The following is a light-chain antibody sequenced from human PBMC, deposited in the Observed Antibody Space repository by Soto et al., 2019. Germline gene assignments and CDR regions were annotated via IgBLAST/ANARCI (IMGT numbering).Light chain of an antibody. V-gene: IGKV1-39*01. CDR3: QQSYRIPKT. CDR2: GAS. Sequence: DVQMTQSPASLSASVGDRVTITCRASQSVSTYLNWYQQKPGEAPKLLIYGASNLQSGVPSRFSGSGSGTDFTLTISNLQPEDFATFYCQQSYRIPKTFGGGTKVDIK. CDR1: QSVSTY. J-gene: IGKJ4*01.